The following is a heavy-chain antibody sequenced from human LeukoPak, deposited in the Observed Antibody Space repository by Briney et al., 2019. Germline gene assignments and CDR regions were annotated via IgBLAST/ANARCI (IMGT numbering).Heavy chain of an antibody. CDR1: GFTFSSSA. D-gene: IGHD6-13*01. J-gene: IGHJ4*02. CDR3: ARGPRSSSWYLNLEGGYYFGY. V-gene: IGHV3-64*04. Sequence: GGSQRLSCSASGFTFSSSAMHWVRQAPGKGLEYVTAISSNGGSICCADSVKGRLTISSDNSKNTLYLQMSRLRAEDTAEYYGARGPRSSSWYLNLEGGYYFGYWGQGTLVTVAS. CDR2: ISSNGGSI.